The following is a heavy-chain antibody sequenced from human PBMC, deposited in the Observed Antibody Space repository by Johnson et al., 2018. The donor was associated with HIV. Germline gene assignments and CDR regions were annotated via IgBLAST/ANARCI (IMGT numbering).Heavy chain of an antibody. J-gene: IGHJ3*02. CDR3: ARDTNGSGLCGAFDI. CDR2: IRYDGSNK. D-gene: IGHD2-8*01. CDR1: GFTFSSYA. Sequence: QVQLVESGGGVVRPGGSLRLSCAASGFTFSSYAMHWVRQAPGKGLEWVAFIRYDGSNKYYADSVKGRFTISRDNSKNTLYLQMNSLRAEDTAVYYCARDTNGSGLCGAFDIWGQGTMVTVSS. V-gene: IGHV3-33*08.